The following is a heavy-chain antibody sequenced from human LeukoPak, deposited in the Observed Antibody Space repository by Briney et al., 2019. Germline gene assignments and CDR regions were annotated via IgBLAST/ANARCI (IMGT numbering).Heavy chain of an antibody. CDR1: VFSCADFG. CDR3: ARDVETVLNRMDV. Sequence: PGRSLRLSRAASVFSCADFGMHSVRQAPGRGLEWVAILWNGGFHHYYPDSVRGRFTISRGVSKNTLYLQMDSLRADDTAVYYCARDVETVLNRMDVWGQGTTVIVSS. J-gene: IGHJ6*02. V-gene: IGHV3-33*01. D-gene: IGHD5-18*01. CDR2: LWNGGFHH.